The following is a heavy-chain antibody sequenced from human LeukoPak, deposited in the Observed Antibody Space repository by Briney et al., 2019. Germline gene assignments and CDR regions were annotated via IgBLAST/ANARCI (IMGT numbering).Heavy chain of an antibody. CDR1: GGSFSGYY. D-gene: IGHD5-12*01. J-gene: IGHJ4*02. Sequence: PSETLSLTCAVYGGSFSGYYWSWIRQPPGKGLEWIGEINHSGSTNYNPSLKSRVTISVDTSKNQFSLKLSSVTAADTAVYYCARVLRDGYNQILDYWGQGTLVTVSS. V-gene: IGHV4-34*01. CDR2: INHSGST. CDR3: ARVLRDGYNQILDY.